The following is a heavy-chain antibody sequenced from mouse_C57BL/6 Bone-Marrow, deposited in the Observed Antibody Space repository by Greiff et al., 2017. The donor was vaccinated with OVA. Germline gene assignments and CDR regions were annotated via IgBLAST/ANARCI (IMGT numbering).Heavy chain of an antibody. CDR2: IYPGSGST. CDR3: ARGGYDYDHYAMDY. Sequence: QVQLQQPGAELVKPGASVKMSCKASGYTFTSYWITWVKQRPGQGLEWIGDIYPGSGSTNYNEKFKSKATLTVDTSSSTAYMQLSSLTSEDSAVYYCARGGYDYDHYAMDYWGQGTSVTVSA. D-gene: IGHD2-4*01. V-gene: IGHV1-55*01. J-gene: IGHJ4*01. CDR1: GYTFTSYW.